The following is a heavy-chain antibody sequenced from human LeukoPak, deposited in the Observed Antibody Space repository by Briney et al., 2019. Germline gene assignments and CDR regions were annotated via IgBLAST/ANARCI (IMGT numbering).Heavy chain of an antibody. V-gene: IGHV1-69*13. CDR2: IIPIFGTA. D-gene: IGHD2-15*01. CDR3: ASCSGGSCYIMDY. CDR1: GGTFSSYA. J-gene: IGHJ4*02. Sequence: GASVKASCKASGGTFSSYAISWVRQAPGQGLEWMGGIIPIFGTANYAQKFQGRVTITADESTSTAYMELSSLRSEDTAVYYCASCSGGSCYIMDYWGQGTLVTVSS.